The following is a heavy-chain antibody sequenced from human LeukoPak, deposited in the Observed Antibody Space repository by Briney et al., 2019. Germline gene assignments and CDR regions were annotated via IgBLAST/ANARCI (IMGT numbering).Heavy chain of an antibody. CDR1: GFTFSSHC. J-gene: IGHJ4*02. D-gene: IGHD3-10*01. CDR2: ISSVGDNT. Sequence: GGSLRLSCAASGFTFSSHCMSWVRQAPGKGLEWVSFISSVGDNTYYADSGRGRFTISRDNYKNTLYLQINSLRAAGTPVYIGARVTYGSGTYRAFDYWGQRTLVTVSS. CDR3: ARVTYGSGTYRAFDY. V-gene: IGHV3-23*01.